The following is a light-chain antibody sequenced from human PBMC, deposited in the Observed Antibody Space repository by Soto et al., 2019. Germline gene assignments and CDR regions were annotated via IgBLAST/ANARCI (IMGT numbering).Light chain of an antibody. CDR2: ASS. Sequence: DIQMTQSPSSLSASVGDRVTITCRASQNVDNCVSWYQQTPGKAPKLLIYASSTLQSGVPSRFSGSGSGTDFTLTISGLQRGDLATYYCLHTHSAPATFGQGTRVDI. J-gene: IGKJ1*01. CDR3: LHTHSAPAT. CDR1: QNVDNC. V-gene: IGKV1-39*01.